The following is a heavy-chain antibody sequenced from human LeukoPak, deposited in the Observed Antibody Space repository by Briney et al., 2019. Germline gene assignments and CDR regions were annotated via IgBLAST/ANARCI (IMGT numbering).Heavy chain of an antibody. CDR2: LYPGDSDT. CDR1: GYSFSNYW. Sequence: GESLKISCKGSGYSFSNYWIGWVRQMPGKGLECMGILYPGDSDTRYSPSFEGQVTISADKSISTAYLQWSSLKASDTAMYYCASGSLEGYDDYWGQGTLVTVSS. V-gene: IGHV5-51*01. J-gene: IGHJ4*02. D-gene: IGHD3-3*01. CDR3: ASGSLEGYDDY.